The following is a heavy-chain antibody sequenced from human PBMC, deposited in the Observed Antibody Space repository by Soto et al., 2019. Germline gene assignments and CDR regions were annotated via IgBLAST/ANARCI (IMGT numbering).Heavy chain of an antibody. CDR1: GYTFRRYA. Sequence: QVRLVQSGAEVKEPGASVRVSCRASGYTFRRYAMHWVRQAPGQSLEWVGWISAGNGNARYSQDFQDRVTITRDTSANTLYMEMSSLKSEDTAVYYCARDGQWLAGDYWGQGTLVTVSP. CDR3: ARDGQWLAGDY. CDR2: ISAGNGNA. J-gene: IGHJ4*02. V-gene: IGHV1-3*01. D-gene: IGHD6-19*01.